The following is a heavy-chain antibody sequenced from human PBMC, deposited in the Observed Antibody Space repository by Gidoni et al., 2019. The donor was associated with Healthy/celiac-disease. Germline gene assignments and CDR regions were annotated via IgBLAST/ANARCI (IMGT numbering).Heavy chain of an antibody. D-gene: IGHD6-6*01. J-gene: IGHJ4*02. CDR3: ASSTIAARPGY. Sequence: QVQLVQSGAEVKKPGSSVKVSCTASGGTFSSDAIRWVRQAPGQGLEWMGGSIPIFGTANYAQKFQGRVTITADKSTSTAYMELSSLRSEDTAVYYCASSTIAARPGYWGQGTLVTVSS. V-gene: IGHV1-69*06. CDR2: SIPIFGTA. CDR1: GGTFSSDA.